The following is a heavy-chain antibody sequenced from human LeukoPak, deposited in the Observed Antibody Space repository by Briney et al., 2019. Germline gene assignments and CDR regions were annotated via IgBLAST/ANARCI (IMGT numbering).Heavy chain of an antibody. CDR2: ISWNSGSI. CDR3: AKGGIAVAGPPGY. D-gene: IGHD6-19*01. J-gene: IGHJ4*02. Sequence: GGSPRLSCAASGFTFDDYAMHWVRQAPGKGLEWVSGISWNSGSIGYADSVKGRFTISRDNAKNSLYLQMNSLRAEDTALYYCAKGGIAVAGPPGYWGQGTLVTVSS. V-gene: IGHV3-9*01. CDR1: GFTFDDYA.